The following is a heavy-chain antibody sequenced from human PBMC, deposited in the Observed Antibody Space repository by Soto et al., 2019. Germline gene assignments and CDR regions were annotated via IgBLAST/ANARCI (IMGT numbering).Heavy chain of an antibody. CDR2: ISYDGSNK. D-gene: IGHD3-22*01. J-gene: IGHJ3*02. V-gene: IGHV3-30-3*01. Sequence: PGGSLRLSCAASGYTFSSYAMHWVRQAPGKGLEWVAVISYDGSNKYYADSVKGRFTISRDNSKNTLYLQMNSLRAEDTAVYYCASPTYYYDSSGYYSSLLPAFDIWGQGTMVTVSS. CDR3: ASPTYYYDSSGYYSSLLPAFDI. CDR1: GYTFSSYA.